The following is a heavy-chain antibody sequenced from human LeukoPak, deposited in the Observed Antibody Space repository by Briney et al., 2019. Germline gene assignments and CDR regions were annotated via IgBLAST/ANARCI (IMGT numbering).Heavy chain of an antibody. CDR1: GGSSSGHY. J-gene: IGHJ4*02. CDR3: ARGRTGAAALDF. D-gene: IGHD2-2*01. Sequence: PSETLSLTCAVYGGSSSGHYWTWVRQAPGKGLEWIGESTHSGSTNYNPSRKSRVTISVDTSKSQFSLKLTSMTAADTAVYHCARGRTGAAALDFWGPGTLVTVSS. V-gene: IGHV4-34*01. CDR2: STHSGST.